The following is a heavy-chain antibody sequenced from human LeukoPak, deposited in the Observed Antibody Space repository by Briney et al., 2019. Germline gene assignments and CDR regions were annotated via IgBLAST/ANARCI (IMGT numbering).Heavy chain of an antibody. Sequence: GGSLRLSCAASGFTFSSYSMNWVRQAPGKGLEWVGRIKSKTDGGTTDYAAPVKSRFTISRDDSKNTLYLQMNSLKTEDTAVYYCTTIAAAGHFDYWGQGTLVTVSS. D-gene: IGHD6-13*01. CDR3: TTIAAAGHFDY. CDR1: GFTFSSYS. V-gene: IGHV3-15*01. J-gene: IGHJ4*02. CDR2: IKSKTDGGTT.